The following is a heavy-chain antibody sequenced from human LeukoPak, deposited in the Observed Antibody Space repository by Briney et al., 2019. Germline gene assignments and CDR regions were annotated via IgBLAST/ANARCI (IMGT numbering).Heavy chain of an antibody. D-gene: IGHD3-16*02. Sequence: SVKVSCKASGGTFSSYAISWVRQAPGQGLEWMGGIIPIFGTANYAQKFQGRVTITADESTSTAYMELSSLRAEDTALYYCARDWFTRLGELSPDRAFDYWGQGTLVTVSS. CDR3: ARDWFTRLGELSPDRAFDY. CDR2: IIPIFGTA. CDR1: GGTFSSYA. J-gene: IGHJ4*02. V-gene: IGHV1-69*01.